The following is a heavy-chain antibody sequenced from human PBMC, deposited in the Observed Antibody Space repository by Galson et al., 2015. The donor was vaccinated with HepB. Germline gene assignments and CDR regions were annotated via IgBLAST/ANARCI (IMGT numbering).Heavy chain of an antibody. D-gene: IGHD3-22*01. Sequence: SLRLSCAVSGFTFSSYGMHWVRQAPGKGLEWVVVISNDGSNKYYAESVKGRFTISRDNSKNTLYLQINSLRAEDTAVYYCAKSEGSGYYGYRYGMDVWGQGTTVTVSS. J-gene: IGHJ6*02. CDR1: GFTFSSYG. CDR2: ISNDGSNK. CDR3: AKSEGSGYYGYRYGMDV. V-gene: IGHV3-30*18.